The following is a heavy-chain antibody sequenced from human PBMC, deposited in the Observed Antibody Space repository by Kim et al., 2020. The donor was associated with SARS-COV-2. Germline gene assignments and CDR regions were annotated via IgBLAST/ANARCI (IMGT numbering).Heavy chain of an antibody. CDR3: ARVRAGCDY. J-gene: IGHJ4*02. CDR2: KGNP. Sequence: KGNPKNSPKCQGRVTITRDTSAGTAYMELSSLRSEDTAVYYCARVRAGCDYWGQGTLVTVSS. V-gene: IGHV1-3*01.